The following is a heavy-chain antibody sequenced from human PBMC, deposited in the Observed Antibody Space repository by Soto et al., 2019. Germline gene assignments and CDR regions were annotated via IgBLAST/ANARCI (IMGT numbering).Heavy chain of an antibody. CDR3: VRHRPQLVLWSTIVDY. V-gene: IGHV4-59*08. CDR1: GGSISSYY. CDR2: IYYSGST. D-gene: IGHD6-6*01. J-gene: IGHJ4*02. Sequence: PSETLSLTCTVSGGSISSYYWSWIRQPPGKGLEWIGYIYYSGSTNYNPSLKSRVTISVDTSKNQFSLKLSSVTAADTALYYCVRHRPQLVLWSTIVDYWGQGTLVTVSS.